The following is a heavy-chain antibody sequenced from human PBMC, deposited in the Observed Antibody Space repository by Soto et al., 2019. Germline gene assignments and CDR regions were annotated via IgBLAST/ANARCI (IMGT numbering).Heavy chain of an antibody. V-gene: IGHV3-30-3*01. CDR2: ISYDGSNK. J-gene: IGHJ3*01. Sequence: ESGGSVVQPGRSLRLSCAASGFNFSSSTLHWVRQAPGKGLEWVALISYDGSNKYYADSVKGRFTISRDNSKNTLYLQMNSLRPEDTALFYCARGPYDFWSGYIADGFDVWGQGTMVTVSS. CDR3: ARGPYDFWSGYIADGFDV. CDR1: GFNFSSST. D-gene: IGHD3-3*01.